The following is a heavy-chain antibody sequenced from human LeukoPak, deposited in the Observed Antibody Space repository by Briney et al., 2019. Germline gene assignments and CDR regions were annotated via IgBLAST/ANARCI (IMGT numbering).Heavy chain of an antibody. CDR1: GFNFGDYT. CDR3: TRFRWWGVNFDY. Sequence: GRSLRLSCTASGFNFGDYTMSWVRQAPGKGLEWVGFIRSKAYGGTTEYAASVKGRFTISRDDSKSIAYLQTNSLKTEDTAVYYCTRFRWWGVNFDYWGQGTLVTVSS. J-gene: IGHJ4*02. V-gene: IGHV3-49*04. D-gene: IGHD2-15*01. CDR2: IRSKAYGGTT.